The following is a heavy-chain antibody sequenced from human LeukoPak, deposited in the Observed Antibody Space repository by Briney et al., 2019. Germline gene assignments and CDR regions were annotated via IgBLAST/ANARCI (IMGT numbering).Heavy chain of an antibody. Sequence: SETLSLTCAVSGGSISSDGYSWSWIRQPPGKGLDWIGYIDHSGSTSYNPSLESRVTMSLDKSKNHFSLRLSSVAAADTAVYYCASSAGYYYGLGTYRYYYGLDVWGQGTTVTVSS. CDR1: GGSISSDGYS. D-gene: IGHD3-10*01. V-gene: IGHV4-30-2*01. J-gene: IGHJ6*02. CDR3: ASSAGYYYGLGTYRYYYGLDV. CDR2: IDHSGST.